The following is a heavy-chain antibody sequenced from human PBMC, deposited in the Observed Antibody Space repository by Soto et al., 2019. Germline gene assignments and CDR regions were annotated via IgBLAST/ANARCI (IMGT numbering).Heavy chain of an antibody. D-gene: IGHD2-15*01. Sequence: GGSLRLSCAASGFTFGSYAMHWVRQAPGKGLEWVAVISYDGSNKYYADSVKGRFTISRGNSKNTLYLQMNSLRAEDTAVYYCARVVVVAASGLDVWGQGTTVTVSS. CDR2: ISYDGSNK. CDR3: ARVVVVAASGLDV. J-gene: IGHJ6*02. V-gene: IGHV3-30-3*01. CDR1: GFTFGSYA.